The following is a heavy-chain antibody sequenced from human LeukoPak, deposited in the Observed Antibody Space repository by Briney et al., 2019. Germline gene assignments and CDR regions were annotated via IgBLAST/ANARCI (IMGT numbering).Heavy chain of an antibody. V-gene: IGHV3-23*01. CDR1: GFTLSSYA. J-gene: IGHJ6*03. D-gene: IGHD3-10*01. Sequence: PGGSLRLSCAASGFTLSSYAMSWVRQAPGKGLEWVSAISGSGGSTYYADSVKGRFTLSRNNSKNTLYLQMNSLRAEDTAVYYCAQATRRVQGVTYYYYYYMDVWGKGTTVTVSS. CDR2: ISGSGGST. CDR3: AQATRRVQGVTYYYYYYMDV.